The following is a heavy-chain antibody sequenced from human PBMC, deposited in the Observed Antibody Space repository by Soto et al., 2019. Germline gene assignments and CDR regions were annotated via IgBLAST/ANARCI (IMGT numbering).Heavy chain of an antibody. J-gene: IGHJ4*02. CDR2: IYSGGST. CDR3: ARYSSGWGNTYFDY. CDR1: GFTVSSNY. Sequence: EVQLVESGGGLVQPGGSLRLSCAASGFTVSSNYMSWVRQAPGKGLEWVSVIYSGGSTYYADSVKGRFTISRDNSKNTLDLQMNSLRAEDTAVYYCARYSSGWGNTYFDYWGQGTLVTVSS. V-gene: IGHV3-66*01. D-gene: IGHD6-19*01.